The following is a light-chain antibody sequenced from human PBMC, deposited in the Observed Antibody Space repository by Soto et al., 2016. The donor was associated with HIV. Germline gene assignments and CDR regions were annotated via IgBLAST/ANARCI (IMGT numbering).Light chain of an antibody. CDR2: GAS. Sequence: DIHMTQSPSSLSASVGDRVTITCRASGNIRTYLNWYQQKPGKAPKLLICGASNLHTGVPSRFSGSGSGTEFTLTISSLQPEDFATYYCLQHNSYPRTFGQGTKVEIK. CDR1: GNIRTY. J-gene: IGKJ1*01. CDR3: LQHNSYPRT. V-gene: IGKV1-17*01.